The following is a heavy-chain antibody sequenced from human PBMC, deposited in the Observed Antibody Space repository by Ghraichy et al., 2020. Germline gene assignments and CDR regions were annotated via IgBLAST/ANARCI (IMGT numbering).Heavy chain of an antibody. Sequence: GGSLRLSCAASGFTFSSYAMSWVRQAPGKGLEWVSAISGSGGSTYYADSVKGRFTISRDNSKNTLYLQMSRLRAEDTAVYYCAKGEDIIIRPAAIVDYWGQGTLVTVSS. D-gene: IGHD2-2*01. CDR1: GFTFSSYA. CDR3: AKGEDIIIRPAAIVDY. V-gene: IGHV3-23*01. J-gene: IGHJ4*02. CDR2: ISGSGGST.